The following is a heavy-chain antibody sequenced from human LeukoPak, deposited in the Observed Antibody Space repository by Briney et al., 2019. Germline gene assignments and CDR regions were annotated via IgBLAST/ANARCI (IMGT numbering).Heavy chain of an antibody. CDR1: GGTFNSYA. J-gene: IGHJ4*02. D-gene: IGHD1-26*01. CDR3: GVLFAPPEFNRIVGATTTDY. V-gene: IGHV1-69*01. Sequence: ASVKVSCKASGGTFNSYAISWVRQAPGQGMEGMGGIIPILGTENYAQKFQCSVTITADESTSTAYMELSSLRSEDTAVYYCGVLFAPPEFNRIVGATTTDYWGQGTLVTVSS. CDR2: IIPILGTE.